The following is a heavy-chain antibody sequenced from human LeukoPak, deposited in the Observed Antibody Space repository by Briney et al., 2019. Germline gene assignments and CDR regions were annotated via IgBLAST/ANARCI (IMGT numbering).Heavy chain of an antibody. CDR2: IRSKAISYAT. D-gene: IGHD3-22*01. Sequence: GGSLRLSCAASGFTFSGSAMHWVRQASGKGLEWVGRIRSKAISYATAYAASVKGRFTISRDDSKNTAYLQMNSLKTEDTAVYYCTRSDYYDRGAFDIWGQGTMVTVSS. CDR1: GFTFSGSA. V-gene: IGHV3-73*01. CDR3: TRSDYYDRGAFDI. J-gene: IGHJ3*02.